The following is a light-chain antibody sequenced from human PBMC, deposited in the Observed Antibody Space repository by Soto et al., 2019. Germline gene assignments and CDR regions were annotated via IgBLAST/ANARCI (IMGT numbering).Light chain of an antibody. J-gene: IGLJ1*01. CDR3: CSYAGDTTYV. CDR2: EGN. CDR1: SSDVGSYNL. Sequence: QSALTQPASVSGSPGQSITISCTGTSSDVGSYNLVSWYQQHPGEVPKLMIYEGNKRPSGVSIRFSGSRSGNTASLTISGLQTEDEANYSCCSYAGDTTYVFGTGTKVTAL. V-gene: IGLV2-23*01.